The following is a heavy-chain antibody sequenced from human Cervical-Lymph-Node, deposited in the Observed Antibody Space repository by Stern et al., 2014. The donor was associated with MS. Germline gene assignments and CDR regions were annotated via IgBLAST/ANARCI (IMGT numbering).Heavy chain of an antibody. J-gene: IGHJ4*02. CDR3: ANAAALSCRSPSCYKAFEY. D-gene: IGHD2-2*02. Sequence: VQLVESGGGVVQPGGSLRLYCVASGFTFTTSGMHWVRQAPGKGLDSVAVIAYDGSNQYYGDSVKGRFTIARDNSKNTVYLQMNSLRPEDTAVYYCANAAALSCRSPSCYKAFEYWGQGILVTVSS. CDR1: GFTFTTSG. CDR2: IAYDGSNQ. V-gene: IGHV3-30*18.